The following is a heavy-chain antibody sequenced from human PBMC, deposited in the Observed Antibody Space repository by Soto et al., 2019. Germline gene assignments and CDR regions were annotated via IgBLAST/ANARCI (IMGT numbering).Heavy chain of an antibody. D-gene: IGHD1-20*01. V-gene: IGHV3-23*01. Sequence: DVQLLESGGGLVQPGGSLRLSCAASGFTFSDYAMNWGRQAPGKGLEWVSSIGGTGGDTYYADSVKGRFTVSRDNSKNILYLQMNSLRAEDTAIYYCARDAVPYNGRWDWFAPWGQGTLVIVSS. J-gene: IGHJ5*02. CDR1: GFTFSDYA. CDR3: ARDAVPYNGRWDWFAP. CDR2: IGGTGGDT.